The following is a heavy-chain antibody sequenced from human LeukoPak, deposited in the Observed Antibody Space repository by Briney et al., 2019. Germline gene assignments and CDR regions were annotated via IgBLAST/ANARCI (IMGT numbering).Heavy chain of an antibody. J-gene: IGHJ4*02. CDR1: GFTFTTYW. Sequence: GGSLRLSCAASGFTFTTYWMHWVRQAPGKGLVWVSHINSDGSITSYADSVKGRFTISRDNAKNTLYLQMNSLRAEDTAVYYCARDYSIVYWGQGTLVTVSS. V-gene: IGHV3-74*01. CDR3: ARDYSIVY. D-gene: IGHD4-11*01. CDR2: INSDGSIT.